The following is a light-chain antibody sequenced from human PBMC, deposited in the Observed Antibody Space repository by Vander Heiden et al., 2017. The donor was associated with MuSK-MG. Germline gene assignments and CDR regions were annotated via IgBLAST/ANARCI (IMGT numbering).Light chain of an antibody. CDR2: DVT. Sequence: QSVLTQPASVSGSLGQSITISCAGSISDIGVYDYVSWYQQHPGKAPKLLIFDVTKRPSRVSSRFSGSKSGNTASLTISGLQPEDEADYYCSSHSRGSTPCVFGPGTWVTVL. CDR1: ISDIGVYDY. V-gene: IGLV2-14*03. J-gene: IGLJ1*01. CDR3: SSHSRGSTPCV.